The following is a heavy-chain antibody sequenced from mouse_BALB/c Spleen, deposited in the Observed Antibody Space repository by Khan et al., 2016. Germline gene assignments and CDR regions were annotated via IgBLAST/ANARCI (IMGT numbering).Heavy chain of an antibody. CDR1: GFTFSDYY. J-gene: IGHJ3*01. Sequence: EVQLVESGGGLVKPGGSLKLSCAASGFTFSDYYMYWVRQTPEKRLEWVATISDGGSYTYYPDSVKGRFTISRDNATNNLYLQMSSLKSEDTAMYYCAREGLRRGFAYWGQGTLVTGSA. V-gene: IGHV5-4*02. CDR3: AREGLRRGFAY. D-gene: IGHD2-4*01. CDR2: ISDGGSYT.